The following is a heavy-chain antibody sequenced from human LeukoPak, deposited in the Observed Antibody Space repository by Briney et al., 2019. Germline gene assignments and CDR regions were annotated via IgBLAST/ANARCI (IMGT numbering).Heavy chain of an antibody. V-gene: IGHV4-59*01. J-gene: IGHJ5*02. Sequence: SETLSLTCTVSGGSISSYYWSWIRQPPWKGLEWIGYIYYSGSTNYSPSLKSRVTISGDTSKNQFSLKLSSVTAADTAVYYCARGGYYGSGNDFRFDPWGQGTLVTVSS. CDR1: GGSISSYY. D-gene: IGHD3-10*01. CDR2: IYYSGST. CDR3: ARGGYYGSGNDFRFDP.